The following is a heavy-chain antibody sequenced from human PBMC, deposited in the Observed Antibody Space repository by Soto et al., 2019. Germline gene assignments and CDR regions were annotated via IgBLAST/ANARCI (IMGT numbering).Heavy chain of an antibody. Sequence: SETLSLTCTVSGGSISSSSYYWGWIRQPPGKGLEWIGSIYYSGSTYYNPSLKSRVTISVDTSKNQFSLKLSSVTAADTAVYYCARRRSHYGDYVPYFDYWGQGTLVTVSS. J-gene: IGHJ4*02. CDR2: IYYSGST. D-gene: IGHD4-17*01. CDR3: ARRRSHYGDYVPYFDY. CDR1: GGSISSSSYY. V-gene: IGHV4-39*01.